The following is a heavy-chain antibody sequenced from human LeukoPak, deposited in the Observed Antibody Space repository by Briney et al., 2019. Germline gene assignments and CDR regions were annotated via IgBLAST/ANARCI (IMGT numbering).Heavy chain of an antibody. V-gene: IGHV5-51*01. CDR1: EYSFTSYW. D-gene: IGHD6-19*01. CDR2: IYPGDSDT. Sequence: GESLKISCKGSEYSFTSYWIGWVRQMPGKGLEWMGIIYPGDSDTRYSPSFQGQVTISADKSISTAYLQWSSLKASDTAMYYCARAIKTVAGTQNWFDPWGQGTLVTVSS. CDR3: ARAIKTVAGTQNWFDP. J-gene: IGHJ5*02.